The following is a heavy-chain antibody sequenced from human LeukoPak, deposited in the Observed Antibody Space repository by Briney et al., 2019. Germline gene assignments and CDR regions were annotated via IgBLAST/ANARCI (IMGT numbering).Heavy chain of an antibody. CDR1: GGSFSGYY. Sequence: TSETLSLTCAAYGGSFSGYYWSWIRQPPGKGLEWIGEINHSGSTNYNPSLKSRVTISVDTSKNQFSLKLSSVTAADTAVYYCARVNREWLRFSYYYYYMDVWGKGTTVTVSS. V-gene: IGHV4-34*01. CDR3: ARVNREWLRFSYYYYYMDV. D-gene: IGHD5-12*01. CDR2: INHSGST. J-gene: IGHJ6*03.